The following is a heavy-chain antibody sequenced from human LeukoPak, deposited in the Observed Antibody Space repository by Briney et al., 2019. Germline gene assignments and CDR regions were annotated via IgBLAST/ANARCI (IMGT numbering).Heavy chain of an antibody. CDR2: TYYRSKWYN. Sequence: SQTLSLTCAISGDSVSSNSAAWDWIRQSPSRGLEWLGRTYYRSKWYNEYGVSVKSRITISPDTSKNQFSLHLNSVTPEDTAVYYCAREATVLDLRFDQWGLGTLVTVSS. V-gene: IGHV6-1*01. J-gene: IGHJ4*02. D-gene: IGHD3/OR15-3a*01. CDR1: GDSVSSNSAA. CDR3: AREATVLDLRFDQ.